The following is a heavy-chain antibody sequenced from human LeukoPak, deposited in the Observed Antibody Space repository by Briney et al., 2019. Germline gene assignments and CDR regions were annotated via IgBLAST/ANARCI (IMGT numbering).Heavy chain of an antibody. CDR3: AREMDDYYDSSGYHRRYFDY. CDR2: IYSGGST. CDR1: GFTVSSNY. Sequence: GGSLRLSCAASGFTVSSNYMSWVRQAPGKGLEWVSVIYSGGSTYYADSVKGRFTISRDNSKNTLYLQMNSLRAEDTAVYYCAREMDDYYDSSGYHRRYFDYWGQGSLVTVSA. V-gene: IGHV3-66*01. D-gene: IGHD3-22*01. J-gene: IGHJ4*02.